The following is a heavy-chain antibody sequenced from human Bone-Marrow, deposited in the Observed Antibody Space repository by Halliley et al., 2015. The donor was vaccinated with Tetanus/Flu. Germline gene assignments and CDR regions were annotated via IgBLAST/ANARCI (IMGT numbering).Heavy chain of an antibody. CDR1: GLTFSSYS. J-gene: IGHJ3*02. Sequence: SGLTFSSYSMNWVRQAPGKGLEWVSSISSSTTYIYYADSVKGRFTISRDNAKNSLYLQMNSLRVEDTALYYCASGIDGYRYALDIWGQGAMVSVSS. D-gene: IGHD1-26*01. V-gene: IGHV3-21*01. CDR2: ISSSTTYI. CDR3: ASGIDGYRYALDI.